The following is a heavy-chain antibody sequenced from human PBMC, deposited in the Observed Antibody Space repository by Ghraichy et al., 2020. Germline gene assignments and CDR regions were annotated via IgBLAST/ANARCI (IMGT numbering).Heavy chain of an antibody. CDR3: ARMLYYDILTGYSAGQKHFDY. CDR2: ISYDGTNK. J-gene: IGHJ4*02. D-gene: IGHD3-9*01. V-gene: IGHV3-30*04. CDR1: GFTFSDYA. Sequence: GGSLRLSCAASGFTFSDYAMHWVRQAPGKGLEWVGLISYDGTNKYYGDSVKGRFTISRDKSSKTLYLQMNSLGTEDTAVYYCARMLYYDILTGYSAGQKHFDYWGQGTLVTVSS.